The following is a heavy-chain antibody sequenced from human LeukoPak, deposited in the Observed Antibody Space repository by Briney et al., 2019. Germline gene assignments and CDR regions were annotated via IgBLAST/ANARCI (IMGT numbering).Heavy chain of an antibody. CDR1: GGSIISGDFY. J-gene: IGHJ6*03. Sequence: SETLSLTCTVSGGSIISGDFYWGWIRHPPGKGLEWIGNIYYSGTTYYNPSLKSRVTISVDTSKNQFSLKLSSVTAADTAVFYCARRGISQGYYMDVWGKGTTVTISS. CDR2: IYYSGTT. D-gene: IGHD6-13*01. V-gene: IGHV4-39*01. CDR3: ARRGISQGYYMDV.